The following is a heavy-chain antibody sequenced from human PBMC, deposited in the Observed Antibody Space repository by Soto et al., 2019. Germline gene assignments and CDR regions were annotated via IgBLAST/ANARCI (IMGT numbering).Heavy chain of an antibody. D-gene: IGHD5-18*01. Sequence: QVQLVQSGAEVKKPGASVKVSCKASGYTFTSYDINWVRQATGQGLEWMGWMNPNSGNTGYAQKFQGRVTMTRNTSISTAYMELSSLRSEDTAVYYCARRRPAHTAMVMGALDVWGQGTTVTVSS. CDR1: GYTFTSYD. J-gene: IGHJ6*02. CDR2: MNPNSGNT. V-gene: IGHV1-8*01. CDR3: ARRRPAHTAMVMGALDV.